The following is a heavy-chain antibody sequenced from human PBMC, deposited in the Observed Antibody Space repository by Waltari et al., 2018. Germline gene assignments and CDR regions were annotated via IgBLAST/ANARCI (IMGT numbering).Heavy chain of an antibody. CDR2: ISATGSST. CDR3: ARRTS. Sequence: DVQMLESGGGLVPPGGSLRLSCEASGFAFSNYAMFWVRQTPGKGLEWVSGISATGSSTYNADSVRGRFTISRDNSKSTLFLQINGLRTDDTAVYYCARRTSWGRGTLVTVSS. J-gene: IGHJ4*02. V-gene: IGHV3-23*01. CDR1: GFAFSNYA.